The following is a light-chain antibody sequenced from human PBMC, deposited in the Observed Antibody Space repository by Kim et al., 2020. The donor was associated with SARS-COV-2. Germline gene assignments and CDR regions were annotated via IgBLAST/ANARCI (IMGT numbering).Light chain of an antibody. CDR1: SLRSYY. V-gene: IGLV3-19*01. CDR2: GKN. J-gene: IGLJ2*01. Sequence: VALGQTVRITCQGDSLRSYYATWYQQKPGQAPILVIYGKNNRPSGIPDRFSGSSSGNTASLTITGTQAGDEADYYCNSWDSNDNVLFGGGTQLTVL. CDR3: NSWDSNDNVL.